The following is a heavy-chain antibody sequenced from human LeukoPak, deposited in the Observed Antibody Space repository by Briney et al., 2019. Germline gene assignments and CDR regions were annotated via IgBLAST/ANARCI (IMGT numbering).Heavy chain of an antibody. Sequence: GGSLRLSCAASGFTFTSYAMSWVRQAPGKGLEWVSAITGTGGSTYYAASVKGRFTVSRDNSKNTLYLQMNSLRVEDTAVYYCAKSAEGYSYGRTYFDYWGQGTLVTVSS. CDR2: ITGTGGST. D-gene: IGHD5-18*01. J-gene: IGHJ4*01. CDR3: AKSAEGYSYGRTYFDY. CDR1: GFTFTSYA. V-gene: IGHV3-23*01.